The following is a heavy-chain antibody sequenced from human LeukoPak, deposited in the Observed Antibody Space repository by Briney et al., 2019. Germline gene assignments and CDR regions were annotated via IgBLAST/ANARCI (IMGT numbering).Heavy chain of an antibody. J-gene: IGHJ4*02. D-gene: IGHD5-24*01. CDR1: GGSFSGYY. CDR3: AREYGRWLQSGAYYFDY. V-gene: IGHV4-34*01. CDR2: INHSGST. Sequence: SETLSRTCAVYGGSFSGYYWSWIRQPPGQGLEWIGDINHSGSTTYNPSLKSRVTISVDTSKSQFSLKRSSVTAADTAVYYCAREYGRWLQSGAYYFDYWGQETLVTVSS.